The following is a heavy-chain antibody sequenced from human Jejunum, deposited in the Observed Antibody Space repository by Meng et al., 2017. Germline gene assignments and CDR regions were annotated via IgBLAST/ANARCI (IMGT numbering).Heavy chain of an antibody. V-gene: IGHV4-38-2*01. CDR3: ARGTGSYGSGMDV. J-gene: IGHJ6*02. CDR2: IYHSVST. Sequence: SETLSLTCAVSGYSISSAYYWGWIRQPPGKGLEWIGNIYHSVSTYYNPSLKSRVTISVDTSKNQFSLKLSSVTAADTAVYYCARGTGSYGSGMDVWGQGTTVT. CDR1: GYSISSAYY. D-gene: IGHD1-26*01.